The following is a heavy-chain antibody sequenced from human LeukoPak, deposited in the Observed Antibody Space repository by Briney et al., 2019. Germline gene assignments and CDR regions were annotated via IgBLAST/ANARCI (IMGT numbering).Heavy chain of an antibody. V-gene: IGHV4-4*07. CDR3: ARGRIAAALGYYYYYYMDV. CDR2: IYTSGST. D-gene: IGHD6-13*01. J-gene: IGHJ6*03. CDR1: GGSISSYY. Sequence: SETLSLTCTVSGGSISSYYWSWIRQPAGKGLEWIGRIYTSGSTNYNPSLKSRVTISVDTSKNQFSLKLSSVTAADTAVYYCARGRIAAALGYYYYYYMDVWGKGTTVTVSS.